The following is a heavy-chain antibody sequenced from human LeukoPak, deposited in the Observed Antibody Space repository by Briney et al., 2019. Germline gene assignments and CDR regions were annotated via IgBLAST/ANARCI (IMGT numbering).Heavy chain of an antibody. Sequence: PGGSLRLSCAASGFTFNTYSMSWVRQAPGKGLEWVSAISGSGGSTYYADSVKGRFTISRDNSKNTLYLQMNSLRAEDTAVYYCARRKTRTWIQLWFWGHMDVWGKGTTVTVSS. CDR3: ARRKTRTWIQLWFWGHMDV. V-gene: IGHV3-23*01. J-gene: IGHJ6*03. CDR2: ISGSGGST. D-gene: IGHD5-18*01. CDR1: GFTFNTYS.